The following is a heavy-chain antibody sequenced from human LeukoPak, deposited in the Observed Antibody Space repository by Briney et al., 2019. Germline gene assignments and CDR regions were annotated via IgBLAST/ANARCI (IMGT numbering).Heavy chain of an antibody. Sequence: ASVKVSCXASGGTFSSYTISWVRRAPGQGLDWMGRIIPILGIANYAQKFQGRVTITADKSTSTAYMELSSLRSEDTAVYYCARDRLGGNFDYWGQGTLVTVSS. CDR2: IIPILGIA. CDR3: ARDRLGGNFDY. CDR1: GGTFSSYT. J-gene: IGHJ4*02. V-gene: IGHV1-69*04. D-gene: IGHD4-11*01.